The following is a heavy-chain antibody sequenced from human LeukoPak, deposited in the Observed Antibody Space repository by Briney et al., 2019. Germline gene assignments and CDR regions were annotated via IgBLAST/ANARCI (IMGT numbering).Heavy chain of an antibody. CDR3: ARDATYSSGWYYFDY. V-gene: IGHV3-11*01. Sequence: GGSLRLSCAASGFTFSDYYMSWIRRAPGKGLEWVSYISSSGSTIYYADSVKGRFTISRDNAKNSLYLQMNGLRAEDTAVYYCARDATYSSGWYYFDYWGQGTLVTVSS. CDR2: ISSSGSTI. CDR1: GFTFSDYY. J-gene: IGHJ4*02. D-gene: IGHD6-19*01.